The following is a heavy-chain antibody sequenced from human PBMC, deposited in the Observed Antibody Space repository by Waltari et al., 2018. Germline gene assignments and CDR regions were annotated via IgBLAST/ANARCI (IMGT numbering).Heavy chain of an antibody. J-gene: IGHJ6*02. CDR3: ARDGLMTTVKGDYYYGMDV. D-gene: IGHD4-4*01. Sequence: QVQLQESGPGLVKPSETLSLTCTVSGGSISSYYWSWIRQPPGKGLELIGYIYYSGSTNSNPSLKSRVTISVDTSKNQFSLKLSSVTAADTAVYYCARDGLMTTVKGDYYYGMDVWGQGTTVTVSS. V-gene: IGHV4-59*01. CDR1: GGSISSYY. CDR2: IYYSGST.